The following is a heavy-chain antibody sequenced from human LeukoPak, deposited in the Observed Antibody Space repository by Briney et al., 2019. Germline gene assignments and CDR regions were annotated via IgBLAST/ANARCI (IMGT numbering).Heavy chain of an antibody. D-gene: IGHD6-19*01. CDR1: GFAFSSYA. CDR3: AKDHSSGWPDCFDY. V-gene: IGHV3-23*01. CDR2: ISGSGGST. J-gene: IGHJ4*02. Sequence: GGSLRLSCAASGFAFSSYAMNWVRQAPGKGLQWVSAISGSGGSTYCADSVKGRFTISRDNPKNTLYLQMNSLRAEDTAVYYCAKDHSSGWPDCFDYWGQGALVTVSS.